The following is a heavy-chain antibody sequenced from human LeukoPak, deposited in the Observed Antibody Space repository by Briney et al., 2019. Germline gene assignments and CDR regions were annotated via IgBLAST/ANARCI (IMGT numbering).Heavy chain of an antibody. V-gene: IGHV3-21*04. CDR1: GFTFSSYS. CDR2: ISSSSSYI. J-gene: IGHJ3*01. CDR3: AKGLTFRGYSYGSAFDV. Sequence: GGSLRLSCAASGFTFSSYSMNWVRQAPGKGLEWVSSISSSSSYIYYADSVKGRFTISRDNAKNSLYLQMNSLRAEDMALYYCAKGLTFRGYSYGSAFDVWGQGTMVTVSS. D-gene: IGHD5-18*01.